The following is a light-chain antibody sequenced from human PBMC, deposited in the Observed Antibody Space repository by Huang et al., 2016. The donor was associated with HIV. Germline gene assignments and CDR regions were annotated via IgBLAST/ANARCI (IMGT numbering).Light chain of an antibody. V-gene: IGKV3D-15*01. J-gene: IGKJ1*01. Sequence: EIVMTQSPATLSVSPGERATLSCRAGQSIGSNLAWYQQKPGQAPRLLIYGASTRATGIPTRFSGSGFGTEFTLTISSLQSEDFAFYYCQQYNNWPPWTFGQGTKVEIK. CDR1: QSIGSN. CDR2: GAS. CDR3: QQYNNWPPWT.